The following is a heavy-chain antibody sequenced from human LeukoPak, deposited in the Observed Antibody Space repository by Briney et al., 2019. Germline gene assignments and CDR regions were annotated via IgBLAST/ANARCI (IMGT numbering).Heavy chain of an antibody. J-gene: IGHJ5*02. Sequence: GESLKISCKGSGYSFTSYWIGWVRQMPGKGLEWMGIIYPGDSDTRYSPSFQRQVTISADQSISTAYLQWSSLKASDTAMYYCARRRYCSSTSCPAGWFVPWGEGTLVTVSS. CDR1: GYSFTSYW. V-gene: IGHV5-51*01. CDR2: IYPGDSDT. CDR3: ARRRYCSSTSCPAGWFVP. D-gene: IGHD2-2*01.